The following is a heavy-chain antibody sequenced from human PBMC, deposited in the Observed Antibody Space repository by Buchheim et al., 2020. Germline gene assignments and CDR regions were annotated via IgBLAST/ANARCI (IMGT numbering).Heavy chain of an antibody. CDR1: GYTFPRYS. J-gene: IGHJ4*02. CDR2: IDAGNGNT. V-gene: IGHV1-3*01. D-gene: IGHD3-9*01. CDR3: ARRFDVGYYFDY. Sequence: VQPVQSGAEGKKPGALVKIFCKASGYTFPRYSMHWVRQAPGPRLEWIGWIDAGNGNTKYSQDFQGRVTINRDTSASTAYMELSSLRSEDTAVYYCARRFDVGYYFDYWGQGTL.